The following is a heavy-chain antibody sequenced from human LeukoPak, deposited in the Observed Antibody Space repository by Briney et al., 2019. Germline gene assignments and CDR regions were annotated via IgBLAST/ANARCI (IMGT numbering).Heavy chain of an antibody. Sequence: ASVKVSCKAPGYIFTSYAMHWVRQAPGQRLEWMGWINAGNGNTKYSQKFQGRVTITWDTSASTAYMELSSLRSEDTAVYYCAREWNYYDSSYFDYWGQGTLVTVSS. V-gene: IGHV1-3*01. CDR2: INAGNGNT. CDR3: AREWNYYDSSYFDY. CDR1: GYIFTSYA. J-gene: IGHJ4*02. D-gene: IGHD3-22*01.